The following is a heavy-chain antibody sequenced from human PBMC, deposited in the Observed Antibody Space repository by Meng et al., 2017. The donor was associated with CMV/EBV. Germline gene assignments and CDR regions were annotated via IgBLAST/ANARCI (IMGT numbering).Heavy chain of an antibody. CDR2: ISSSSSYI. V-gene: IGHV3-21*01. Sequence: GGFLRPSCAASGFTSSSYSMNWVRQAPGKGLEWVSSISSSSSYIYYADSVKGRFTISRDNAKNSLYLQMNSLRAEDTAVYYCARDSAYYDFWSGNPLLDYWGQGTLVTVSS. D-gene: IGHD3-3*01. CDR1: GFTSSSYS. CDR3: ARDSAYYDFWSGNPLLDY. J-gene: IGHJ4*02.